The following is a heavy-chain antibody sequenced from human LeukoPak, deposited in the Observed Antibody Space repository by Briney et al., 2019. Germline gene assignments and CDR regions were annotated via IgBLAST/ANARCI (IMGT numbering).Heavy chain of an antibody. Sequence: SETQSLTCTVSGGSISSYYWSWIRQPPGKGLEWIGYIYSSGSTNYNPSLKSRLTISLDASKNQFSLKLTSVTDADTAVYYCARDSASGSSRHFDYWGQGTLVTVSS. D-gene: IGHD6-13*01. CDR1: GGSISSYY. J-gene: IGHJ4*02. V-gene: IGHV4-59*01. CDR2: IYSSGST. CDR3: ARDSASGSSRHFDY.